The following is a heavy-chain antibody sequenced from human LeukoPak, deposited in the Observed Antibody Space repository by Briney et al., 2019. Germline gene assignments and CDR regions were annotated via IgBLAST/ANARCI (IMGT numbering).Heavy chain of an antibody. CDR1: GFTFSSYA. CDR2: ILYDGSNK. J-gene: IGHJ6*04. CDR3: ARDVKYYGSGSYYDYGMDV. Sequence: GGSLRLSCAASGFTFSSYAMHWVRQAPGKGLEWVAVILYDGSNKYYADSVKGRFTISRDNSKNTLYLQMNSLRAEDTAVYYWARDVKYYGSGSYYDYGMDVWGKGTTVTVSS. V-gene: IGHV3-30*04. D-gene: IGHD3-10*01.